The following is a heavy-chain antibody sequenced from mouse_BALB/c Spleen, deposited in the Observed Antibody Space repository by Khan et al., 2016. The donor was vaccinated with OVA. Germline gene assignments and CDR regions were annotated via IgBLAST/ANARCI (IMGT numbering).Heavy chain of an antibody. V-gene: IGHV1S81*02. D-gene: IGHD1-1*02. CDR3: TRSGWAAFAY. CDR2: INPSDGGT. J-gene: IGHJ3*01. Sequence: QIQLVQSGAELVKPGASVKLSCKASGYTFISYYMYWVKQRPGLGLEWIGGINPSDGGTNFNEKFKSKATLTVDKSSSTAYMQLSSLTSEDSAVYYCTRSGWAAFAYWGQGTLVTGSA. CDR1: GYTFISYY.